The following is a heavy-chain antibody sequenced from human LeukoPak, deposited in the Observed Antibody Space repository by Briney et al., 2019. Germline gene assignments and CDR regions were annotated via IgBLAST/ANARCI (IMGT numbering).Heavy chain of an antibody. Sequence: SETLSLTCTVSGDSVNSGSYYWSWIRQPPGRGLEWMAYIYYSGSTNYNPSLKSRGTISVDTSKNQFSLKLSSVTAADTAVYYCARRNYYDFWTLDVWGQGTTVTVSS. CDR3: ARRNYYDFWTLDV. CDR2: IYYSGST. D-gene: IGHD3-3*01. CDR1: GDSVNSGSYY. J-gene: IGHJ6*02. V-gene: IGHV4-61*01.